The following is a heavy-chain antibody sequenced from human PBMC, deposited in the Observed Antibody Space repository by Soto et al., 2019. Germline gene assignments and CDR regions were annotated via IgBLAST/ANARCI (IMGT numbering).Heavy chain of an antibody. CDR2: IYSGGST. D-gene: IGHD6-13*01. Sequence: VQLVESGGGLVQPGGSLRLSCAASGFTVSSNYMSWVRQAPGKGLEWVSVIYSGGSTYYADSVKGRFTISRDNSKNTLYLQMNSLRAEDTAVYYCARDPAAAGTYYYYMDVWGKGTTVTVSS. CDR1: GFTVSSNY. V-gene: IGHV3-66*01. J-gene: IGHJ6*03. CDR3: ARDPAAAGTYYYYMDV.